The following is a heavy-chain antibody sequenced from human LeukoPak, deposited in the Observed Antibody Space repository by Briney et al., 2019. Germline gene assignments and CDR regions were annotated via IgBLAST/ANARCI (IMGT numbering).Heavy chain of an antibody. D-gene: IGHD6-13*01. Sequence: GGSLRLSCAGSGFTFTSYWMGWVRLAPGKGLEWVANIREDGNEKYYADSVKGRFTISRDNAKNSLYLQMNSLRAEDTALYYCAKGYSSSGTDAFDIWGQGTMVTVSS. CDR1: GFTFTSYW. J-gene: IGHJ3*02. V-gene: IGHV3-7*03. CDR2: IREDGNEK. CDR3: AKGYSSSGTDAFDI.